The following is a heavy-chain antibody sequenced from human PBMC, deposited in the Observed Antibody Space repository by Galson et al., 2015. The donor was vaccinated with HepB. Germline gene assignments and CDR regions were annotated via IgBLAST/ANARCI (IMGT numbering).Heavy chain of an antibody. D-gene: IGHD3-22*01. CDR3: ARGEKDYDSSGYYYPFDY. Sequence: SLRLSCAASEFTFSSYWMSWVRQAPGKGLEWVANIKQDGSEKYYVDSVKGRFTISRDNAKNSLYLQMNSLRAEDTAVYYCARGEKDYDSSGYYYPFDYWGQGTLVTVSS. CDR2: IKQDGSEK. J-gene: IGHJ4*02. CDR1: EFTFSSYW. V-gene: IGHV3-7*03.